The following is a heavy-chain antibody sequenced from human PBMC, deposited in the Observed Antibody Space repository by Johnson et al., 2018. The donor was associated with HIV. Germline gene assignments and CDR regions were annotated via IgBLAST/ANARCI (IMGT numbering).Heavy chain of an antibody. D-gene: IGHD2-2*01. CDR1: GFTFSSYG. Sequence: QMLLVESGGGVVQPGGSLRLSCAASGFTFSSYGMHWVRQAPGKGLEWVAVISYDGSNKYYADSVKGRFTISRDNSKNTLYLQMNSLRAEDTAVYYCASRSTSMTDAFDIWGQGTMVTVSS. CDR3: ASRSTSMTDAFDI. V-gene: IGHV3-33*05. J-gene: IGHJ3*02. CDR2: ISYDGSNK.